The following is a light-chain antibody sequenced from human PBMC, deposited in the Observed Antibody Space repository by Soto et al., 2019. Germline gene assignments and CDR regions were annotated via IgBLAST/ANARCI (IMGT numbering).Light chain of an antibody. V-gene: IGLV2-14*01. Sequence: QSVLTQPASVSGSPGQSITISCTGTSSDVGAYNYVSWYQQYPGKAPRLMISEVTSRPSGISNRFSGSKSGNSASLTISGLQAEDEADYYCSSYTGSYVFGTGTKVTVL. CDR1: SSDVGAYNY. J-gene: IGLJ1*01. CDR3: SSYTGSYV. CDR2: EVT.